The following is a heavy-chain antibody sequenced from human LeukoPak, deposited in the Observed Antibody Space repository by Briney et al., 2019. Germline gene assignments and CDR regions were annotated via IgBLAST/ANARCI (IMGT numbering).Heavy chain of an antibody. D-gene: IGHD1-1*01. CDR2: IKQDGSEK. Sequence: GGSLRLSCAASGFTFSSYWMSWVRQAPGKGLECVANIKQDGSEKYYVDSVKGRFTISRDNAKNSLYLQMNSLRAEDTAVYYCARDTTVPQAYYYMDVWGKGTTVTVSS. CDR1: GFTFSSYW. J-gene: IGHJ6*03. V-gene: IGHV3-7*01. CDR3: ARDTTVPQAYYYMDV.